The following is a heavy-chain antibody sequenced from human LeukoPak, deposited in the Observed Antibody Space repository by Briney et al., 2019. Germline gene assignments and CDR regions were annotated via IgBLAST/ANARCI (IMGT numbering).Heavy chain of an antibody. CDR2: IYPGDSDT. J-gene: IGHJ4*02. CDR3: ARLEEQLVPGFDY. V-gene: IGHV5-51*01. Sequence: GESLKISCKGSGYSFSSYWIGWVRQMPGKGLEWMGIIYPGDSDTRYSPSSQGQVTISADKSISTAYLQWSSLKASDTAMYFCARLEEQLVPGFDYWGQGTLVTVSS. CDR1: GYSFSSYW. D-gene: IGHD6-13*01.